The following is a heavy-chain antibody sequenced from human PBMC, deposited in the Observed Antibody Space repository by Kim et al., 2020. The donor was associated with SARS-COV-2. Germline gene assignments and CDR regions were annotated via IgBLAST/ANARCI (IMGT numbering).Heavy chain of an antibody. CDR1: GFTFSSYG. CDR3: AKVILGNRGAFDI. CDR2: ISYDGSNK. Sequence: GRSLRLSCAASGFTFSSYGMHWVRQAPGKGLEWVAVISYDGSNKYYADSVKGRFTISRDNSKNTLYLQMNSLRAEDTAVYYCAKVILGNRGAFDIWGQGTMVTVSS. V-gene: IGHV3-30*18. D-gene: IGHD2-15*01. J-gene: IGHJ3*02.